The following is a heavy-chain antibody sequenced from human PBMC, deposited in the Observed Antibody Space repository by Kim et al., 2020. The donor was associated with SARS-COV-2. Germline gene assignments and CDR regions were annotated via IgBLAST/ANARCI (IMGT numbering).Heavy chain of an antibody. D-gene: IGHD2-15*01. CDR2: IKQDGSEK. J-gene: IGHJ5*02. CDR3: AREHVYCSGGSCYWGWFYP. Sequence: GGSLRLSCAASGFTFSSYWMSWVRQAPGKGLEWVANIKQDGSEKYYVDSVKGRFTISRDNAKNSLYLQMNSLRAEDTAVYYCAREHVYCSGGSCYWGWFYPWGQRTLVTVSS. CDR1: GFTFSSYW. V-gene: IGHV3-7*01.